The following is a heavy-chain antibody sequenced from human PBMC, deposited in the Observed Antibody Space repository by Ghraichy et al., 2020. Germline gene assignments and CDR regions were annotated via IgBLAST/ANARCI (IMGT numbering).Heavy chain of an antibody. CDR1: GGSISSGGYS. V-gene: IGHV4-30-2*01. J-gene: IGHJ4*02. CDR3: ARVTRTYDSSGPRSRVGYFDY. CDR2: IYHSGST. D-gene: IGHD3-22*01. Sequence: SETLSLTCAVSGGSISSGGYSWSWIRQPPGKGLEWIGYIYHSGSTYYNPSLKSRVTISVDRSKNQFSLKLSSVTAADTAVYYCARVTRTYDSSGPRSRVGYFDYWGQGTLVTVSS.